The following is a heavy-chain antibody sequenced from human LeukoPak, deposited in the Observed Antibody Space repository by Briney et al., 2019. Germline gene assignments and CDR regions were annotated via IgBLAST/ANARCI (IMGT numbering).Heavy chain of an antibody. CDR3: ARHGGPTRGGWFDP. D-gene: IGHD1-26*01. J-gene: IGHJ5*02. Sequence: SETLSLTCTVSGGSISPYYWSWIRQPPGKGLEWIGYIYYIGSTNYNPSLKSRVTMSVDTSKNQFSLKLTSVTAADTAVYYCARHGGPTRGGWFDPWGQGTLVTVSS. V-gene: IGHV4-59*08. CDR1: GGSISPYY. CDR2: IYYIGST.